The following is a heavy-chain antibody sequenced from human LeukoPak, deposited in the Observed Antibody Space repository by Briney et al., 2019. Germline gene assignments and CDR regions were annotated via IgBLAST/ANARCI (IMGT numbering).Heavy chain of an antibody. CDR3: AKVRVGTAHFDY. V-gene: IGHV3-30*18. CDR2: ISYDGRKI. CDR1: GFTLSSSW. J-gene: IGHJ4*02. Sequence: PGGSLRLSCAASGFTLSSSWMHWVRQAPGKGLEWVTLISYDGRKIYYADSVKGRFTISRDNSKNTLYLQMNSLRAEDTAVYYCAKVRVGTAHFDYWGQGTLVTVSS. D-gene: IGHD2-15*01.